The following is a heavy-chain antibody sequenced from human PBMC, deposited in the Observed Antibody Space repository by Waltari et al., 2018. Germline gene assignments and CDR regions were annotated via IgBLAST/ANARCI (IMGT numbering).Heavy chain of an antibody. J-gene: IGHJ5*02. V-gene: IGHV4-39*01. CDR2: IYYSGTT. Sequence: HLQLQESGPGLVEPSETLSLTCTVSGGSISNFNYYWGWIRQPPGKGLEWIASIYYSGTTSYNPSLKSRVTISVDTSKNQFSLRLSSVTAADTAVYYCARLNLGATAANNWFDPWGQGTLVTVSS. CDR1: GGSISNFNYY. D-gene: IGHD6-13*01. CDR3: ARLNLGATAANNWFDP.